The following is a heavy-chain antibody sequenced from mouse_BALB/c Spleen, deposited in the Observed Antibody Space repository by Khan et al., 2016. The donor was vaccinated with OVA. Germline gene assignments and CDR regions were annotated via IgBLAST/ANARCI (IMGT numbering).Heavy chain of an antibody. CDR1: GFAFSSYS. V-gene: IGHV5-6-4*01. Sequence: EVELVESGGGLVKPGGSLKLSCAASGFAFSSYSMSWVRQTPEKRLEWVATITSGGSYTYYPDSVKGRFTISRDNAKNTLYLQMSSLKSEDTAMYYCTRARNYYGSGFYFDYWGQGTTLTVSS. D-gene: IGHD1-1*01. J-gene: IGHJ2*01. CDR3: TRARNYYGSGFYFDY. CDR2: ITSGGSYT.